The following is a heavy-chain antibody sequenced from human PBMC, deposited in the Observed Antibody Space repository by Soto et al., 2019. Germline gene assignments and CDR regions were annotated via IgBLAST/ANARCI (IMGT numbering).Heavy chain of an antibody. J-gene: IGHJ5*02. CDR2: FYYSGST. Sequence: QVQLQESGPGLVKPSQTLSLTCTVSGGSISSGGYYWNWIRQHPGKGLEWIGYFYYSGSTYYNPSPKSRFTIAVDTSNNQFSLKLSSVTAADTAVYYCARSVFPWGQGTLVTVSS. V-gene: IGHV4-31*03. CDR3: ARSVFP. CDR1: GGSISSGGYY.